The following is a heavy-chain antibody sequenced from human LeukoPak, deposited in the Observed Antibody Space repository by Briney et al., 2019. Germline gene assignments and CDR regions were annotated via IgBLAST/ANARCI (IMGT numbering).Heavy chain of an antibody. Sequence: SETLSLTCAVYGGSFSGYYWSWIRQPPGKGLAWIGEINHSGSTNYNPSLKSRVTISVDTSKNQFSLKLSSVTAADTAVYYRAKAIVGAQSSYYYYYMDVWGKGTTVTVSS. CDR1: GGSFSGYY. D-gene: IGHD1-26*01. CDR2: INHSGST. V-gene: IGHV4-34*01. CDR3: AKAIVGAQSSYYYYYMDV. J-gene: IGHJ6*03.